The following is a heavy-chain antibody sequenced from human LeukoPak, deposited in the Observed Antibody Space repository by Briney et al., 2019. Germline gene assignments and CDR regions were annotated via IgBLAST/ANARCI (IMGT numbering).Heavy chain of an antibody. CDR1: GGSISSYY. D-gene: IGHD4-17*01. CDR2: MHYSGST. Sequence: PSETLSLTCTVSGGSISSYYWSWIRQPPGKGLEWIGFMHYSGSTNYNPSLKSRVTISVDTSKNQFSLKLSSVTAADTAVYYCAREPTVTNAFDIWGQGTMVTVSS. J-gene: IGHJ3*02. V-gene: IGHV4-59*01. CDR3: AREPTVTNAFDI.